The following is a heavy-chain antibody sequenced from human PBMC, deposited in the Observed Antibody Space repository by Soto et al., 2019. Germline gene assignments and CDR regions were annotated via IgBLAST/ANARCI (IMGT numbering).Heavy chain of an antibody. CDR3: ARDLGGSHDY. CDR1: GFTFSTYW. D-gene: IGHD3-16*01. Sequence: EVQLVESGGGLLQPGGSLRLSCAASGFTFSTYWMHWVRQAPGKGLVWVSRIKTDGSVTTYEDSVKGRFTISRDNAKNTLYLQLNTLRAEDTAVYYCARDLGGSHDYWGRGTLVTVSS. CDR2: IKTDGSVT. J-gene: IGHJ4*02. V-gene: IGHV3-74*01.